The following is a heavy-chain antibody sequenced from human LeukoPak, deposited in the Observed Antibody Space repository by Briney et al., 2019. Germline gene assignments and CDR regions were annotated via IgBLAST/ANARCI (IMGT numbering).Heavy chain of an antibody. V-gene: IGHV4-39*07. CDR1: GGSISSSSYY. CDR3: ARILARQQLVLP. CDR2: IYYSGST. D-gene: IGHD6-13*01. Sequence: PSETLSLTCTVSGGSISSSSYYWGWIRQPPGKGLEWIGSIYYSGSTYYNPSLKSRVTISVDTSKNQFSLKLSSVTAADTAVYYCARILARQQLVLPWGQGTLVTVSP. J-gene: IGHJ5*02.